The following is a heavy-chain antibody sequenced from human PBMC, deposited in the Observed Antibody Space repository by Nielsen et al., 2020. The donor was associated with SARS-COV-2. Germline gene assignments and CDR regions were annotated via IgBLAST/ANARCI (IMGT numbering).Heavy chain of an antibody. CDR2: IKQDGSEK. Sequence: GESLKISCAASGFTFSDYYMSWIRQAPGKGLEWVANIKQDGSEKYYVDSVKGRFTISRDNAKNSLYLQMNSLRAEDTAVYYCARGSGFDYWGQGTLVTVSS. D-gene: IGHD3-10*01. J-gene: IGHJ4*02. CDR1: GFTFSDYY. V-gene: IGHV3-7*03. CDR3: ARGSGFDY.